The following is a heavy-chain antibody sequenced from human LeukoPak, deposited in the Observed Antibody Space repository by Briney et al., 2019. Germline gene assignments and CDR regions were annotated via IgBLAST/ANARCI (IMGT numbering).Heavy chain of an antibody. CDR1: GFTFSSYG. Sequence: GGSLRLSCAASGFTFSSYGMSWVRQAPGKGLEWVSAISGSGGSTYYADSVKGRFTISRDNSKNTLYLQMNSLRAEDTALYYCAKASRTLLLNYYMDVWGKGTTVTVSS. J-gene: IGHJ6*03. D-gene: IGHD2-15*01. CDR2: ISGSGGST. CDR3: AKASRTLLLNYYMDV. V-gene: IGHV3-23*01.